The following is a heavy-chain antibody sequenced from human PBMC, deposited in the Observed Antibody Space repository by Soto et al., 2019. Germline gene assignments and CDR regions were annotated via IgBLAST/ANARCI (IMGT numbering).Heavy chain of an antibody. CDR2: ISASGGTT. CDR1: GFTFGSYA. D-gene: IGHD3-16*01. Sequence: PGGSLRLSCAASGFTFGSYAMNWVRQAPGKGLKWVSAISASGGTTYYADSVKGRFTISRDNSKNTLYLQMNSLRAEDTAVYYCAKVGYILAMITPPTRIVVCGKRLTVSVS. V-gene: IGHV3-23*01. J-gene: IGHJ6*04. CDR3: AKVGYILAMITPPTRIVV.